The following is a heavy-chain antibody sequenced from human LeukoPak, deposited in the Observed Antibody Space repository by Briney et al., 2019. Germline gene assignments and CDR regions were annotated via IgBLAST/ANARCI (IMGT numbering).Heavy chain of an antibody. J-gene: IGHJ6*02. Sequence: ASVKVSCKASGYTFTGYYMHWVRQAPGQGLEWMGWINPNSGGTNYAQKFQGRVTMTRDTSISTAYMELSRLRSDDTAAYYCASALWFGELLFLPEFYYYYGMTSGAKGPRSPSP. D-gene: IGHD3-10*01. V-gene: IGHV1-2*02. CDR2: INPNSGGT. CDR3: ASALWFGELLFLPEFYYYYGMTS. CDR1: GYTFTGYY.